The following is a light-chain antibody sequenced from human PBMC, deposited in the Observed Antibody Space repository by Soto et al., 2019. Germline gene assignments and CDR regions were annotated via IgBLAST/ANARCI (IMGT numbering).Light chain of an antibody. CDR2: GAS. Sequence: EIVMTQSPATLSVSPGERATLSCRASQSVSSNLAWYQQKPGQAPRLLIYGASTRATGIPARFSGSGSGTDFTLSISRLEPEDFGVYYCQQYNNWPPITFGQGTRLEIK. CDR1: QSVSSN. J-gene: IGKJ5*01. CDR3: QQYNNWPPIT. V-gene: IGKV3-15*01.